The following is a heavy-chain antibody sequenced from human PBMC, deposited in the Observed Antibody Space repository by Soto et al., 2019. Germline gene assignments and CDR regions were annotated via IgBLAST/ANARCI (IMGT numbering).Heavy chain of an antibody. V-gene: IGHV4-30-4*02. CDR2: IYYSGST. CDR3: ARAQQIWSGYQQPHYFDY. D-gene: IGHD3-3*01. J-gene: IGHJ4*02. CDR1: GRSISMGDYY. Sequence: SDTLTLTFTLSGRSISMGDYYWSWIRQPPGRGLEWNGYIYYSGSTYYNPSLKSRVTISVDTSKNHFSLKLSSVTAADTAVYYCARAQQIWSGYQQPHYFDYWGQGTLVTVSS.